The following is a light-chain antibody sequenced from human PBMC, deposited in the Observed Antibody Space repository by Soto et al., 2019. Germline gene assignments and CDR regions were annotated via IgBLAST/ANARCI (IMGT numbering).Light chain of an antibody. V-gene: IGKV1-5*01. CDR2: DAS. CDR1: QHINTW. Sequence: DIQMTQSPYTLSASVGDRVTITCRASQHINTWLAWYQQKSGKAPKLLMYDASSLESGVPSRFSGSSSGTEFTLSIISVQPGEITTPCCKQYHSSPYPFGHGTKLEIK. CDR3: KQYHSSPYP. J-gene: IGKJ2*01.